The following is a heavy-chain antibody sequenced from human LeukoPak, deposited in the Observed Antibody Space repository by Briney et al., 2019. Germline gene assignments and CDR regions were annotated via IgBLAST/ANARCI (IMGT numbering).Heavy chain of an antibody. CDR3: ARGSESLVVAATPEGYNWFDP. Sequence: PSVTLSFTCAGYTGTFSGFYWGWLRPAPGKGLEWCVEINHGGSTNSKKSLNSRATISADTSKNQCSLKLSSVTAADTAVYYCARGSESLVVAATPEGYNWFDPWGQGNLVTVSS. D-gene: IGHD2-15*01. J-gene: IGHJ5*02. CDR2: INHGGST. V-gene: IGHV4-34*01. CDR1: TGTFSGFY.